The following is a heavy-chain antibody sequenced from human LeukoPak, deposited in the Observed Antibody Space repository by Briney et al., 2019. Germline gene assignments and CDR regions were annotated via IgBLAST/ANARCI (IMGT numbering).Heavy chain of an antibody. Sequence: PSETLSLTCTVSGGSISSSSYYWGWIRQPPGKGLEWIGSIYYSGSTYYNPSLKSRVTISVDTSKNQFSLKLSSVTAADTAVYYCARHGAPFHHWYFELWGRGTLVTVSS. D-gene: IGHD3-16*01. CDR1: GGSISSSSYY. J-gene: IGHJ2*01. CDR3: ARHGAPFHHWYFEL. CDR2: IYYSGST. V-gene: IGHV4-39*01.